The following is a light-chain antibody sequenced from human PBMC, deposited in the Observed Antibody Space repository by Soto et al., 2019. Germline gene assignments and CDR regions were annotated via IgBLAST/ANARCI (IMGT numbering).Light chain of an antibody. J-gene: IGLJ2*01. V-gene: IGLV2-14*01. Sequence: QSALTQPASVSGSPGQSITISCTGTSSDVGGYNYVCWYQQNPGKAPKLIIHDVSNRPSGVSHRFSGSKSGNTASLSISGLQAEDEADYYCSSYTSSSTVVFGGGTQLTVL. CDR3: SSYTSSSTVV. CDR2: DVS. CDR1: SSDVGGYNY.